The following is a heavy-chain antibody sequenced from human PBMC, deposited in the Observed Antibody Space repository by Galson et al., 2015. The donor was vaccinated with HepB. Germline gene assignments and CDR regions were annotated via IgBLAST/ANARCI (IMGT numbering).Heavy chain of an antibody. J-gene: IGHJ4*02. CDR3: ARDGSGTTPYSYFDS. V-gene: IGHV3-33*01. D-gene: IGHD1-14*01. Sequence: SLRLSCAASGVTFSRFGMHWVRQAPGKGLEWVAGTWHDGSKKFYVDSVKGRFTISRDNSKSVLYLQMNSLRPEDTAMYYCARDGSGTTPYSYFDSWGQGTLVTVSS. CDR1: GVTFSRFG. CDR2: TWHDGSKK.